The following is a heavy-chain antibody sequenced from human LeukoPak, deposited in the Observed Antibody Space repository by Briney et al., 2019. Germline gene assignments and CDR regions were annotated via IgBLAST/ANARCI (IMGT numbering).Heavy chain of an antibody. J-gene: IGHJ4*02. D-gene: IGHD6-19*01. V-gene: IGHV3-30*02. Sequence: PGGSLRLSCEASTFTFSDYAMHWVRQAPGKGLEWVAFIRYDGSNTYYADYAKGRFTISRDNSKNTLYLQMNSLRVDDTAVYYCAKGLVSSWVSGIAVAAGFDYWGQGTLVTVSS. CDR1: TFTFSDYA. CDR2: IRYDGSNT. CDR3: AKGLVSSWVSGIAVAAGFDY.